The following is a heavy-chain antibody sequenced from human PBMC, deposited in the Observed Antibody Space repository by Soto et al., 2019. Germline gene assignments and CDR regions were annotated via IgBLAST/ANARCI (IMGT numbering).Heavy chain of an antibody. CDR2: IIPIFGTA. CDR3: ATYSSSPYYYYYGMDV. CDR1: GGTFSSYA. Sequence: ASVKVSCKASGGTFSSYAISWVRQAPGQGLEWMGGIIPIFGTANYAQKFQGRVTITADESTSTAYMELSSLRSEDTAVYYCATYSSSPYYYYYGMDVWGQGTTVTVSS. J-gene: IGHJ6*02. V-gene: IGHV1-69*13. D-gene: IGHD6-6*01.